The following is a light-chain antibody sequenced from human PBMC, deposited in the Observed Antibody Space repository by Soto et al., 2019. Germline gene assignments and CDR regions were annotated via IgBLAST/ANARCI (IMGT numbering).Light chain of an antibody. Sequence: DIQMTQSPSSLSAAVGDRVTITCRASHDISTYLCWYQQRPGKAPKLLMYSASILQSGVPPRFSGSGSGTDFTLTISSLQPEDIATYHCQQSFNTLTFGGGTKVEIK. CDR1: HDISTY. CDR2: SAS. CDR3: QQSFNTLT. V-gene: IGKV1-39*01. J-gene: IGKJ4*02.